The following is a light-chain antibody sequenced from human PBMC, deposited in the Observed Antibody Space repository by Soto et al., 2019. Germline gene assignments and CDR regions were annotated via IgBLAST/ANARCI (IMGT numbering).Light chain of an antibody. V-gene: IGKV3-11*01. CDR3: QQRTNWLS. Sequence: EIVLTQSPATLSLSPGERATLSCRASQSVSDYIAWYQQKPGQPPRLLIYDTSNRATGVPARFSGSGSGTDFTLTISGLEPEDFAIYYCQQRTNWLSFGGGTKVEIK. J-gene: IGKJ4*01. CDR2: DTS. CDR1: QSVSDY.